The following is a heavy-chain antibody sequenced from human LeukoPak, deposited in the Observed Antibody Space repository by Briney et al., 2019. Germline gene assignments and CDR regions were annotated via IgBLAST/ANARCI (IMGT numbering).Heavy chain of an antibody. Sequence: PGGSLRLSCAASGFTVSSNYMSWVRQAPGKGLEWVSVIYSGGSTYYADSVKGRFTIPRDNSKNTLFLQMDSLRAEDTAVYYCARLGPYSFDYWGQGTLVTVSS. CDR1: GFTVSSNY. V-gene: IGHV3-53*01. D-gene: IGHD3-16*01. J-gene: IGHJ4*02. CDR2: IYSGGST. CDR3: ARLGPYSFDY.